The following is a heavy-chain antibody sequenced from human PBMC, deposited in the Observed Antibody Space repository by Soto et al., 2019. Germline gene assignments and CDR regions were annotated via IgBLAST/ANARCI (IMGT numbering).Heavy chain of an antibody. CDR2: IYTSGST. Sequence: SETLSLTCTVSGGSISSYYWSWIRQPAGKGLEWIGRIYTSGSTNYNPSLKSRVTMSVDTSKNQFSLRLSSVTAADTAVHYCARVINRFFRDGYGGNSDAFDIWGQGTMVTVSS. J-gene: IGHJ3*02. V-gene: IGHV4-4*07. CDR1: GGSISSYY. D-gene: IGHD4-17*01. CDR3: ARVINRFFRDGYGGNSDAFDI.